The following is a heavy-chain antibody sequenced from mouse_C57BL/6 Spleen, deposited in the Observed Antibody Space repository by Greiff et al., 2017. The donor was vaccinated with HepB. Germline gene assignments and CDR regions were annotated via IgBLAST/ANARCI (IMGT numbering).Heavy chain of an antibody. CDR3: ARKDYEYDGYAMDY. V-gene: IGHV1-55*01. CDR1: GYTFTSYW. J-gene: IGHJ4*01. D-gene: IGHD2-4*01. CDR2: IYPGSGST. Sequence: VQLQQSGAELVKPGASVKMSCKASGYTFTSYWITWVKQRPGQGLEWIGDIYPGSGSTNYNEKFKSKATLTVDTSSSTAYMQLSSLTSEDSAVYYCARKDYEYDGYAMDYWGQGTSVTVSS.